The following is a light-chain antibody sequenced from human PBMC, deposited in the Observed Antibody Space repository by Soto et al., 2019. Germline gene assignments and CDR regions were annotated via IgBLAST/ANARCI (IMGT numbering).Light chain of an antibody. V-gene: IGLV2-14*01. CDR3: SSYASSNTQV. CDR2: DVS. CDR1: SSDVGGYNY. Sequence: QSALTQPASVSGSPGQSITVSCIGTSSDVGGYNYVSWYQQHPGKAPKLMIHDVSNRPSGVSNRFSASKSGNTASLTISGLQAEDEAYYYCSSYASSNTQVFGGGTKLTVL. J-gene: IGLJ2*01.